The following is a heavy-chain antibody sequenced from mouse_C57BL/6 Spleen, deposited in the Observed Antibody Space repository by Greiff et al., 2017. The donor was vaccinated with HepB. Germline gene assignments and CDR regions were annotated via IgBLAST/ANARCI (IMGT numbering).Heavy chain of an antibody. J-gene: IGHJ2*01. V-gene: IGHV1-7*01. CDR3: ARENGYLDY. Sequence: VQLQQSGAELAKPGASVKLSCKASGYTFTSYWMHWVKQRPGQGLEWIGYINPSSGYTKYNQKFKDKATLNADKSSSTAYMQLSSLTYEDSAVDYCARENGYLDYWGQGTTLTVSS. CDR2: INPSSGYT. D-gene: IGHD1-1*02. CDR1: GYTFTSYW.